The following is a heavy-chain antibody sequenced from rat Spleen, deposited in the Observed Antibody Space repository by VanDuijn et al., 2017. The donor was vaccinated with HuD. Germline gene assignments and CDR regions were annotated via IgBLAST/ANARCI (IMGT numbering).Heavy chain of an antibody. J-gene: IGHJ2*01. CDR1: GFSLSSYG. CDR3: ARSDTLAAMGHY. V-gene: IGHV2S61*01. Sequence: VQLKESGPGLVQPSQTLSLTCTVSGFSLSSYGVIWVRQPPGKGLEWMGVIWGDGNTVYILGFKSRLSIKRDTSKSQVFLKMNKLETEDTAMYFCARSDTLAAMGHYWGQVIMVPVSS. D-gene: IGHD1-2*01. CDR2: IWGDGNT.